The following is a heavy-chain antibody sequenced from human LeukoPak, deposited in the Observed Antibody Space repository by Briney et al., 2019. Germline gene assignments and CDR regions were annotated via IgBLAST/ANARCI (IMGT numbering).Heavy chain of an antibody. CDR1: GFTFSNYG. Sequence: PGRSLRLSCAASGFTFSNYGMHWVRQAPGKGLEWVAVIWYDGSNKYYADSVKGRFTISRDNSKNTLYLQMNSLRAEDTAVYYCARGDYYDSSGYSQYFQHWGQGTLSPPPQ. CDR2: IWYDGSNK. D-gene: IGHD3-22*01. CDR3: ARGDYYDSSGYSQYFQH. V-gene: IGHV3-33*01. J-gene: IGHJ1*01.